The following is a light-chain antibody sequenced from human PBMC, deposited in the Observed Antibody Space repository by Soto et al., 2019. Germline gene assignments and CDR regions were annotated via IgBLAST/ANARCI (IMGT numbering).Light chain of an antibody. CDR1: QNIRGNE. V-gene: IGKV3-20*01. CDR2: RGS. CDR3: QDYGTSAPWT. J-gene: IGKJ1*01. Sequence: EVVLKQSPGTLSLYPGERATLSCRASQNIRGNELAWYQQKPGQAPRLLIYRGSSRATGIPDRFSGRGSGTDFPLTISRLEPEDFAVYYCQDYGTSAPWTFGQGTKVEIK.